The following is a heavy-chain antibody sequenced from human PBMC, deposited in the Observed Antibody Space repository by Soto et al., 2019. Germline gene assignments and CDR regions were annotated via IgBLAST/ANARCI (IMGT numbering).Heavy chain of an antibody. CDR3: ARTPGFLGYCSSTSCPYGMDV. V-gene: IGHV3-21*01. CDR1: GSTLSSYA. D-gene: IGHD2-2*01. Sequence: TGGSLRLSCAASGSTLSSYAMSWVRQAPGKGLEWVSSISGSSSYTYYADSVKGRFTISRDNAKNSLYLQMNSLRAEDTAVYYCARTPGFLGYCSSTSCPYGMDVWGQGTTVTVSS. J-gene: IGHJ6*02. CDR2: ISGSSSYT.